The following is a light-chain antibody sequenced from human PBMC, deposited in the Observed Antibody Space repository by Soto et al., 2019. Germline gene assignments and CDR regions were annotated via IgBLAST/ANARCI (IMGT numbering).Light chain of an antibody. CDR3: QQYDSYSRT. Sequence: DIPMTQSPSTLSASVGDRVTITCRASQSISSWLAWYQQKPGKAPKLLIYLASSLESGVPSRFSGSGSGTEFTLTISSLQPDHFATYYCQQYDSYSRTFGQGTKLEI. V-gene: IGKV1-5*03. CDR2: LAS. CDR1: QSISSW. J-gene: IGKJ2*01.